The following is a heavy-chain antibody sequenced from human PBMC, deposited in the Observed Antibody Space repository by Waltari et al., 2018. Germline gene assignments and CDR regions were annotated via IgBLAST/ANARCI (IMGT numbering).Heavy chain of an antibody. CDR2: IYHSGST. Sequence: QVQLQESGPGLVKPSETLSLTCAVSGYSISSGYYWGWLRQPPGKGLEWIGSIYHSGSTYYNPSLKSRVTISVDTSKNQFSLKLSSVTAADTAVYYCARIDIAVAGTAGYWGQGTLVTVSS. V-gene: IGHV4-38-2*01. D-gene: IGHD6-19*01. J-gene: IGHJ4*02. CDR1: GYSISSGYY. CDR3: ARIDIAVAGTAGY.